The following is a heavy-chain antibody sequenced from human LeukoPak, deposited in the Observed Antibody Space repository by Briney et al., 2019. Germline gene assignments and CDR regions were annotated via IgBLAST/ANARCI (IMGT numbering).Heavy chain of an antibody. CDR2: IYHSGST. Sequence: PSETLSLTCAVSGGSINSSNWWSWVRQPPGKGLEWIGEIYHSGSTNYNPSLKSRVTISVDKSKNQFSLKLSSVTAADTAVYYCARSPSVYSPLDYWGQGILVTVSS. CDR3: ARSPSVYSPLDY. CDR1: GGSINSSNW. V-gene: IGHV4-4*02. J-gene: IGHJ4*02. D-gene: IGHD6-13*01.